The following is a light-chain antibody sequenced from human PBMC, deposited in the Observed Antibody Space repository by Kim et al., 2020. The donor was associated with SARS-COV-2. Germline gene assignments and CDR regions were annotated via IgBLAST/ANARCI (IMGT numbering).Light chain of an antibody. CDR1: QSIRGSY. J-gene: IGKJ4*01. V-gene: IGKV3-20*01. CDR3: QQYGTSPQVT. CDR2: GAS. Sequence: SPGERATLSCRASQSIRGSYVAWYQQNPGQAPRLLIFGASRRATGIPDRFSGSGSGTDFTLTISRLEPEDFAVYHCQQYGTSPQVTFGGGTKLEI.